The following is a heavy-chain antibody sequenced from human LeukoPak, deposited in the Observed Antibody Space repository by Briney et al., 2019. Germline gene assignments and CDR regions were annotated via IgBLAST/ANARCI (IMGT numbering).Heavy chain of an antibody. J-gene: IGHJ4*02. V-gene: IGHV1-2*02. CDR3: ARDGGQVGATGPFDY. CDR1: GYTFTGYY. CDR2: INRNSGDA. Sequence: GASVKVSCKASGYTFTGYYMHWVRQAPGQGLEGMGWINRNSGDANYAQKFQGRGTMTRDTYISTAYMELSRLGSDDTAVYYCARDGGQVGATGPFDYWGQGTLVTVSS. D-gene: IGHD1-26*01.